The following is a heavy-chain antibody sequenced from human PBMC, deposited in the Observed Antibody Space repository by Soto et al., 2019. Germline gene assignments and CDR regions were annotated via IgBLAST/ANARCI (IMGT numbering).Heavy chain of an antibody. CDR2: IYTSGST. CDR3: GRESGETWDYEAS. CDR1: GGSISSYY. V-gene: IGHV4-4*07. Sequence: SETLSLTCTVSGGSISSYYWSWIRQPAGKGLEWIGRIYTSGSTNYNPSLKSRVTVSVDTSRSQFFLTLRSVTAADSAVYHCGRESGETWDYEASWGQGTPVTVSS. D-gene: IGHD1-7*01. J-gene: IGHJ5*02.